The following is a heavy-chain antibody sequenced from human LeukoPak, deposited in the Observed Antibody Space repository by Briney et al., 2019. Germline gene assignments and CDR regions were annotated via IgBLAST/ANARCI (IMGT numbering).Heavy chain of an antibody. V-gene: IGHV3-43D*03. D-gene: IGHD3-9*01. Sequence: PGGSLRLSCAASGFTFDDYAMHWVRQAPGKGLEWVSLISWDGGSTYYADSVKGRFTISRDNSKNSLYLQMNSLRAEDTALYYCAKDLTGYYGFGRPYYYYGMDVWGQGTTVTVSS. J-gene: IGHJ6*02. CDR3: AKDLTGYYGFGRPYYYYGMDV. CDR1: GFTFDDYA. CDR2: ISWDGGST.